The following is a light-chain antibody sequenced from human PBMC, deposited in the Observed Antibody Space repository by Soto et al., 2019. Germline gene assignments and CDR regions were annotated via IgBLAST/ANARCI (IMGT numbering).Light chain of an antibody. Sequence: ETVMSQSPATLSVSPGERDTLTCRASQSVSSNLAWYQQKPGQAPRLLIYGASTRATGIPDRFSGSGSGTDFSLTISRLEPEDFAVYYCQQYGSSVTFGQGTRLEIK. CDR3: QQYGSSVT. J-gene: IGKJ5*01. CDR2: GAS. V-gene: IGKV3-20*01. CDR1: QSVSSN.